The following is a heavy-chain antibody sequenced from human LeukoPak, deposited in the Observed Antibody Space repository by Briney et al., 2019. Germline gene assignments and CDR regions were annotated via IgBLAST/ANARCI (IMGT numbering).Heavy chain of an antibody. V-gene: IGHV1-69*06. D-gene: IGHD4-17*01. CDR1: GGTFSSYA. Sequence: GSSVKVSCKASGGTFSSYAISWVRQAPGQGLEWVGRIFPIFGTANYAQKFQGRVTMTEDTSTDTAYMELRSLRAEATAVYYCATATVTERDHAFDIWGQDTMDTVS. CDR3: ATATVTERDHAFDI. J-gene: IGHJ3*02. CDR2: IFPIFGTA.